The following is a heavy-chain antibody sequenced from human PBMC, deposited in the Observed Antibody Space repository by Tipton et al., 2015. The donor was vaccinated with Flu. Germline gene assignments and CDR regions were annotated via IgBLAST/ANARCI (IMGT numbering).Heavy chain of an antibody. J-gene: IGHJ3*02. Sequence: SLRLSCAASGFTFSSYAMSWVRQAPGKGLEWVSAISGSGGSTYYADSVKGRFTISRDNSKNTLYLQMNSLRAEDTAVYYCAKAYNPEGYFDWLLYGGHDAFDIWGQGTMVTVSS. V-gene: IGHV3-23*01. D-gene: IGHD3-9*01. CDR1: GFTFSSYA. CDR2: ISGSGGST. CDR3: AKAYNPEGYFDWLLYGGHDAFDI.